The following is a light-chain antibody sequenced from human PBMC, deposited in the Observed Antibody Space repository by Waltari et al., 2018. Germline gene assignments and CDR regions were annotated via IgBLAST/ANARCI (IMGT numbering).Light chain of an antibody. J-gene: IGLJ2*01. CDR3: AVWDDSLSGVV. Sequence: QSVLTQAPSASGTPGRRVTISCSGRSSNIESNTVNWYQQLPGMAPKLLIYSNNQRPSVVPDRFSGSKSGTSASLAISGLQSEDEAEYSCAVWDDSLSGVVFGGGTKLTVL. CDR1: SSNIESNT. CDR2: SNN. V-gene: IGLV1-44*01.